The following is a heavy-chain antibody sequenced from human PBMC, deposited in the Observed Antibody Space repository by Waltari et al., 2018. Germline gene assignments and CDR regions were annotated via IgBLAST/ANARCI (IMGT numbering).Heavy chain of an antibody. CDR1: GGSISSYY. CDR2: IYYSGST. J-gene: IGHJ5*02. Sequence: QVQLQESGPGLVKPSETLSLTCTVSGGSISSYYWSWIRPPPGKGLEWIGYIYYSGSTNYNPSLKSRVTISVDTSKNQFSLKLSSVTAADTAVYYCARDRFGNDFWSGYWGWFDPWGQGTLVTVSS. V-gene: IGHV4-59*01. CDR3: ARDRFGNDFWSGYWGWFDP. D-gene: IGHD3-3*01.